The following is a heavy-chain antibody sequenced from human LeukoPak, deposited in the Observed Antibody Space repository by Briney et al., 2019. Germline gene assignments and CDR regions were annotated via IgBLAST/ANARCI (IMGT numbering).Heavy chain of an antibody. CDR2: INPSGCST. V-gene: IGHV1-46*01. Sequence: ASVKVSCKASGYTFTSYYMHWVRQSPGQGLEWMGIINPSGCSTSYAQKFQGRVTITRDMPTSTVYMELSRMRSEDTAVYYCARRFAHYDSSGYYFFAFDIWGQGTMVTVSS. J-gene: IGHJ3*02. CDR1: GYTFTSYY. D-gene: IGHD3-22*01. CDR3: ARRFAHYDSSGYYFFAFDI.